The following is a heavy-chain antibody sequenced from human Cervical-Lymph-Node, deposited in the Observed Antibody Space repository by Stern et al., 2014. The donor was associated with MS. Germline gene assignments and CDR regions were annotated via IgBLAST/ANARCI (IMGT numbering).Heavy chain of an antibody. V-gene: IGHV1-18*01. Sequence: QLVQSGAEVKKPGASVKVSCKASGYTFTSYGITWVRQAPGQGLEWMGWISTYNGNTNYAQNLQGRITMTTDTSTSTAYRELRSLRSDDTAVYYCARDGAYYYDSSGDLDYWGQGTLVTVSS. CDR3: ARDGAYYYDSSGDLDY. D-gene: IGHD3-22*01. J-gene: IGHJ4*02. CDR2: ISTYNGNT. CDR1: GYTFTSYG.